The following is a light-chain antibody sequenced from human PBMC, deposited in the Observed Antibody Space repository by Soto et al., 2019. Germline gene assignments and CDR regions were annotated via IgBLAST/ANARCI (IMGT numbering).Light chain of an antibody. V-gene: IGLV2-14*01. CDR2: EVS. J-gene: IGLJ2*01. CDR3: SSYTKSTTLNVL. CDR1: SSDVGGYKY. Sequence: QSALTQPASVSGSHGQSITISCTGTSSDVGGYKYVSWYQQHPGKVPKLLIYEVSNRPSGVSNRFSGSKSGNTASLSISGLQAEAEDESDCSSYTKSTTLNVLFGAGTKLTVL.